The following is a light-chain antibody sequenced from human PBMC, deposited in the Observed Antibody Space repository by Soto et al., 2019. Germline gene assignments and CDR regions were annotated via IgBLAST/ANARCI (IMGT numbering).Light chain of an antibody. CDR2: DAS. CDR3: QQYNNNPFS. V-gene: IGKV1-5*01. Sequence: DIPMTQSPTTLSASVGDTVTITCRASQRISGWLAWYQQKPGKAPKLLIYDASSLKGGVPSRFSGSASGTEFTLSISSLQPVDFATYYCQQYNNNPFSFGPGTKVAIK. CDR1: QRISGW. J-gene: IGKJ3*01.